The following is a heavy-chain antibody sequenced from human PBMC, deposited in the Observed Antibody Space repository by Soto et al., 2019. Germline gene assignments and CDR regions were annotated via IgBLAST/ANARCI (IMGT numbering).Heavy chain of an antibody. CDR2: ISNDGSTQ. Sequence: QVQLVESGGGVVQPGRSLRLSCSASGFTFSEYGVNWVRQAPGKGLEWVAVISNDGSTQFYADSVKGRFTISRDNSKNTLSLQMNSLRPEDTAVYYCHRDEHGDWWGQGTLVTVSS. J-gene: IGHJ4*02. V-gene: IGHV3-30*03. CDR1: GFTFSEYG. CDR3: HRDEHGDW.